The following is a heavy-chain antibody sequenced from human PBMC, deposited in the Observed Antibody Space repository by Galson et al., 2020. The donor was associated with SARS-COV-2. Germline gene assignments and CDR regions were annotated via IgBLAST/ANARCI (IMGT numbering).Heavy chain of an antibody. CDR2: ISSQPNNYAT. CDR1: GFIFSDSA. Sequence: GGSLRLSCAASGFIFSDSAVHWVRQAPGKGLEWLARISSQPNNYATEYTASVKGRFTFSRDDSKNTSYLQMNSLKNEGTAVYYCTAFSRTLGYWFDPWGQGALVIVSS. V-gene: IGHV3-73*01. J-gene: IGHJ5*02. D-gene: IGHD3-3*02. CDR3: TAFSRTLGYWFDP.